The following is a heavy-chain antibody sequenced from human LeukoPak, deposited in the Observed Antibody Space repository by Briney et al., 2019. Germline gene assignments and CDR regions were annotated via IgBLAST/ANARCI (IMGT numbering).Heavy chain of an antibody. Sequence: GESLKISCKGSGYSFPNFWINWVRQMPGKGLHWLGSIYPDDSDTRYNPSFLDQVTISVDKSISTAYLQWSSLKASDSAIFYCARSGSYHEYYYMDVWGKGTTVIVS. J-gene: IGHJ6*03. D-gene: IGHD1-26*01. V-gene: IGHV5-51*01. CDR3: ARSGSYHEYYYMDV. CDR1: GYSFPNFW. CDR2: IYPDDSDT.